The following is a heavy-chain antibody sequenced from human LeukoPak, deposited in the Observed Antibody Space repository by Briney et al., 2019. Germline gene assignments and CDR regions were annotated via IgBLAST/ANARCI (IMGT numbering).Heavy chain of an antibody. CDR1: GFTFSSYA. V-gene: IGHV3-23*01. J-gene: IGHJ4*02. CDR3: ARDSSHYLGSSDY. D-gene: IGHD6-6*01. CDR2: ISETGGVT. Sequence: PGGSLRLSCAASGFTFSSYAMSWVRQAPGKGLEWVSVISETGGVTHCADSMKGRFTISRDNIKNTLNLQMNSLRAEDTAIYYCARDSSHYLGSSDYWGQGTLVTVSS.